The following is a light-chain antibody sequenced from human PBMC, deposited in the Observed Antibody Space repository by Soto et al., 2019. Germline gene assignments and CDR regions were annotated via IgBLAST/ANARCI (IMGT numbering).Light chain of an antibody. CDR1: QSVDSNY. J-gene: IGKJ1*01. V-gene: IGKV3-20*01. Sequence: EIVLTQFPGTLSLSPGERATLSCRASQSVDSNYLAWYQQRPGQPPNLLIFGASHRAPDIPDRFSGSGSGTELTLTISRLEPEDFAVYYCQQYGSSIQTFGQRNKVEIK. CDR3: QQYGSSIQT. CDR2: GAS.